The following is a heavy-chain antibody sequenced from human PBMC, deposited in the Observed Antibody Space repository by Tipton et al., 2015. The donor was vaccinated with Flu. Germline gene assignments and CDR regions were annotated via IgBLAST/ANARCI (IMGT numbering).Heavy chain of an antibody. Sequence: TLSLTCTISGDSIRSDYYWGWIRQPPGKGLEWIGHIFHTGSTYHKPSLKSRVTISINTSKNQFSLKVFSVTAADTAVYYCARLTTRSYCPDYWGQGTLVTVSS. CDR1: GDSIRSDYY. CDR2: IFHTGST. D-gene: IGHD3-10*01. V-gene: IGHV4-38-2*02. J-gene: IGHJ4*02. CDR3: ARLTTRSYCPDY.